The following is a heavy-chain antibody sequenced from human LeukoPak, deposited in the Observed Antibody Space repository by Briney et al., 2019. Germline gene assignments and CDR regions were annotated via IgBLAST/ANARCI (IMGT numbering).Heavy chain of an antibody. J-gene: IGHJ6*03. Sequence: GGSLRLSCAASGCSFNTYNMNWVRQAPGKGLEWVSSTSTASIYIYYADSVKGRFTISRDNAKNSLYLQMNSLRAEDTAVYYCAREIGGGDYYYYYYMDVWGKGTTVSVSS. V-gene: IGHV3-21*06. D-gene: IGHD2-21*02. CDR3: AREIGGGDYYYYYYMDV. CDR2: TSTASIYI. CDR1: GCSFNTYN.